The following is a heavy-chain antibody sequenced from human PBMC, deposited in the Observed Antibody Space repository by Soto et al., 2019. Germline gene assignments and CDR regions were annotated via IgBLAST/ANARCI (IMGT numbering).Heavy chain of an antibody. J-gene: IGHJ6*02. D-gene: IGHD5-12*01. Sequence: QLQLQESGPGLVKPSETLSLTCTVSGGSISSSSYYWGWIRQPPGKGLEWIGSIYYSGSTYYNPSLKSRVTISVDTSKNQFSLKLSSVTAADTAVYYCARHGVVATIPYYYYGMDVWGQGTTVTVSS. V-gene: IGHV4-39*01. CDR2: IYYSGST. CDR1: GGSISSSSYY. CDR3: ARHGVVATIPYYYYGMDV.